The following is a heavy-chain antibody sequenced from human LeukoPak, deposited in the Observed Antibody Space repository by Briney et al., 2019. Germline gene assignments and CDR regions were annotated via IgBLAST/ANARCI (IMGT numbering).Heavy chain of an antibody. CDR2: IKVDGSEK. V-gene: IGHV3-7*02. Sequence: GGSLRLSCAASGFTFSSYWMSWVRQAPGKGLEWVANIKVDGSEKNYVESVQGRFTISRDNAKKTLYLQMTSLRAEYSSVYYCATLINSGYYWLFDCWGQGTLVTVSS. D-gene: IGHD3-22*01. CDR1: GFTFSSYW. J-gene: IGHJ4*02. CDR3: ATLINSGYYWLFDC.